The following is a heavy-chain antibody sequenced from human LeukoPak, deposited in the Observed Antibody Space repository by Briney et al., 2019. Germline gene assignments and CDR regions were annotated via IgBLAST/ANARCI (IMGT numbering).Heavy chain of an antibody. D-gene: IGHD4-11*01. V-gene: IGHV1-2*02. Sequence: ASVKVSCKASGYTFTGYYMHWVRQAPGQGVEWMGWINPSSGGTNYAQKFQGGVTMTRDTSISTAYMELSRLRSDDTAVYYCARVRMTTHFDPWGQGTLVTVSS. CDR3: ARVRMTTHFDP. CDR2: INPSSGGT. CDR1: GYTFTGYY. J-gene: IGHJ5*02.